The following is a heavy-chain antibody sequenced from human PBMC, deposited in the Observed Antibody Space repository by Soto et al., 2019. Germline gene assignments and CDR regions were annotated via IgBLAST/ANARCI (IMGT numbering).Heavy chain of an antibody. V-gene: IGHV4-39*02. CDR1: GDSITRSNFY. J-gene: IGHJ5*02. CDR3: ARHKTTMLTVVSAFDP. Sequence: SETLSLTCTVSGDSITRSNFYWGWIRQPPGKGLEWLGSIFYSGSTFYNPAPKSRVTFSVDTSKNHFSLKLSSVTAADTAVYYCARHKTTMLTVVSAFDPWGQGTRVTVSS. CDR2: IFYSGST. D-gene: IGHD3-22*01.